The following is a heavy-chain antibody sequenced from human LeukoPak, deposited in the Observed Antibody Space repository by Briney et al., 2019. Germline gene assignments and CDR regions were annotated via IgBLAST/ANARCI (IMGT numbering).Heavy chain of an antibody. V-gene: IGHV1-2*02. J-gene: IGHJ6*03. CDR1: GYTFTGYY. Sequence: ASVKVSCKASGYTFTGYYMHWVRQAPGQGLEWMGWINPNSGGTNYAQKFQGRVTMTRDMSTSTVYMELSSLRSEDTAVYYCARDPGGYSGYDSHYYYYYMDVWGKGTTVTVSS. CDR3: ARDPGGYSGYDSHYYYYYMDV. D-gene: IGHD5-12*01. CDR2: INPNSGGT.